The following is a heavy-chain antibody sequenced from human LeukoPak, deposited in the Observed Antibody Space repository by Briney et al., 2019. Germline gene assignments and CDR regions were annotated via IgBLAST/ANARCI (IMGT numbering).Heavy chain of an antibody. V-gene: IGHV4-59*01. CDR3: ARVASKGGMDV. J-gene: IGHJ6*02. Sequence: SETLSLTCSVSGGSIGSYHWSWIRQPPGKGLEWIGHVHYTWNTKYNPSLTGRVSISLDRSKNQFSLSLTSVTAADTAVYYCARVASKGGMDVWSQGTTVTVSS. CDR2: VHYTWNT. CDR1: GGSIGSYH.